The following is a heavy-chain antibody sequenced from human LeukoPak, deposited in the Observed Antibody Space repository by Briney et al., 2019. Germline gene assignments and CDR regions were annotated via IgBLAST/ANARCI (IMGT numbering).Heavy chain of an antibody. D-gene: IGHD6-13*01. Sequence: ASVKVSCKASGYTFTGYYMHWVRQAPGQGLEWMGWINPNSGGTNYAQKFQGRVTMTRDTSISTAYMELSRLRSDDTAVYYCARSGSERIAAAGKEYYFDYWGQGTLVTVSS. CDR2: INPNSGGT. V-gene: IGHV1-2*02. CDR3: ARSGSERIAAAGKEYYFDY. J-gene: IGHJ4*02. CDR1: GYTFTGYY.